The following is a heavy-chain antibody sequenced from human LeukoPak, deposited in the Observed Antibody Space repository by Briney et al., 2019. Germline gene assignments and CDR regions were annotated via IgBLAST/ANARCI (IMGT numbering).Heavy chain of an antibody. CDR2: ITTSGGPS. V-gene: IGHV3-23*01. Sequence: GGSLRLSCSTSGFTFGSYGMTWVRQAPGKGLEWVSEITTSGGPSFYTDSVKGRFTISRDNSKDTVYLQMDNLRVEDTAVYYCAKNFRAHTVNVRWVMDYWGQGALVTVSS. CDR1: GFTFGSYG. J-gene: IGHJ4*02. D-gene: IGHD3-10*02. CDR3: AKNFRAHTVNVRWVMDY.